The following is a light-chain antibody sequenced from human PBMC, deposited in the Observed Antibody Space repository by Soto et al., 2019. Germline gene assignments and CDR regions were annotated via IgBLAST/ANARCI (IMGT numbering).Light chain of an antibody. J-gene: IGLJ7*01. Sequence: QSVLTQPPSASGTPGQRVTMSCSGSSSNIGSNSVYWYQQLPGTAPKLLIYRSNQRPSGVPDRFSGSKSGTSASLAISGLRSEYEADYYCAAWDDSLSGPVFGGGTQLTVL. CDR1: SSNIGSNS. V-gene: IGLV1-47*01. CDR2: RSN. CDR3: AAWDDSLSGPV.